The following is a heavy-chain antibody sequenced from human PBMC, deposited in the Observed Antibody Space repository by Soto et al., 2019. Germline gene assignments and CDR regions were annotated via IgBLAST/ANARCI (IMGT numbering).Heavy chain of an antibody. CDR1: RGTFSSTHA. J-gene: IGHJ6*02. CDR3: AKNQFTSRRQIYYYYSLDV. V-gene: IGHV1-69*13. Sequence: VKVSYNPCRGTFSSTHAINCVRQAPGQGLEWMGGIAPLFDTTNYAQNLQDRVPITGDASTGTAYMELSGLRSEETTVYFCAKNQFTSRRQIYYYYSLDVWGQGTTVTVSS. CDR2: IAPLFDTT. D-gene: IGHD2-2*01.